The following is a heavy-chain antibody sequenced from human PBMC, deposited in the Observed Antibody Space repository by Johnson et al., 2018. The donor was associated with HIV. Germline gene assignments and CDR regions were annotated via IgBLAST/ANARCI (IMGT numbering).Heavy chain of an antibody. Sequence: QVQLVESGGGVVQPGRSLRLSCAASGITVSSNYMSWVRQAPGKGLEWVAVIAYDGSNKYYADSVKGRFTISIDNSKNKLYRQMNSLRAEDTAVYYCARDAPDSRGYSLDAFDIWGQGTMVIVSS. D-gene: IGHD3-22*01. CDR2: IAYDGSNK. V-gene: IGHV3-30-3*01. CDR3: ARDAPDSRGYSLDAFDI. CDR1: GITVSSNY. J-gene: IGHJ3*02.